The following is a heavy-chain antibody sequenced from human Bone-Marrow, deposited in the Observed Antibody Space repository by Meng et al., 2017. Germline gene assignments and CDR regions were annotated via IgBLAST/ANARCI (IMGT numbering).Heavy chain of an antibody. V-gene: IGHV4-4*02. J-gene: IGHJ5*02. CDR3: ARAAYDIWSGYAP. D-gene: IGHD3-3*01. CDR2: IYHDGST. CDR1: GASISSSHG. Sequence: VALAASGPGRMKPSGTLSLTCAVSGASISSSHGGGWVRQPPGKGLEWIGEIYHDGSTNYTPSLKSRVTISVDKSKNQFSLKLSSVTAADTAVYYCARAAYDIWSGYAPWGQGSLVTVSS.